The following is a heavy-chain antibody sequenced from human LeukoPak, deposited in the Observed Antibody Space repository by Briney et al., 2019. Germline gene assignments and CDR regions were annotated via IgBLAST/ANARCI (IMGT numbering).Heavy chain of an antibody. Sequence: PSETLSLTCTVSGGSISSGSYYWSWIRQPAGKGLGWIGRIYTSGSTNYNPSLKSRVTISVDTSKNQFSLKLSSVTAADTAVYYCAREGGIAARPWFDPWGQGTLVTVSS. CDR1: GGSISSGSYY. V-gene: IGHV4-61*02. CDR3: AREGGIAARPWFDP. D-gene: IGHD6-6*01. CDR2: IYTSGST. J-gene: IGHJ5*02.